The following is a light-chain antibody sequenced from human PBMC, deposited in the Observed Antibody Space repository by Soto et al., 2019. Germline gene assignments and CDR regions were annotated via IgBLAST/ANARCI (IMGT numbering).Light chain of an antibody. CDR3: QQNNRWPHIT. CDR1: QSVSSY. Sequence: EIVLTQSPATLSLSPGERATLSCRASQSVSSYLAWYQQKPGQAPRLLIYDASNRATGIPARFSGSGSGTDFTLTISSLEPEDFAVYFCQQNNRWPHITFGQGTRLEIK. J-gene: IGKJ5*01. V-gene: IGKV3-11*01. CDR2: DAS.